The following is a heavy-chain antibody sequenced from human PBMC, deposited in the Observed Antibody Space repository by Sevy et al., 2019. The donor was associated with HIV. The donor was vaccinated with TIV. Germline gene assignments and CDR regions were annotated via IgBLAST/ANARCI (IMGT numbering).Heavy chain of an antibody. D-gene: IGHD2-8*01. V-gene: IGHV3-33*01. CDR3: ARERYCTRCFDY. Sequence: GGSLRLSCAASGFTFSSYGMHWVRQAPGKGLEWVAVIWYDGSNKYYADSVKGRFTISRDNSKNTLYLQMNSLRAVDTAVYYCARERYCTRCFDYWGQGTLVTVSS. CDR1: GFTFSSYG. J-gene: IGHJ4*02. CDR2: IWYDGSNK.